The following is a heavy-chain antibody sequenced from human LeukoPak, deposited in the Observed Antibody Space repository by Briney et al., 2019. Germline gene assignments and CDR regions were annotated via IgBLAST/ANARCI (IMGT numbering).Heavy chain of an antibody. CDR1: GFTFSTYS. V-gene: IGHV3-21*01. D-gene: IGHD3-10*01. CDR3: ASRATKVRGVSIIRDY. CDR2: ITSSGSYI. Sequence: GGSLRLSCAASGFTFSTYSMNWVRQAPGKGLEWVSSITSSGSYIHYADSVRGRFTISRDNAKSSLYLQMNSLRAEDTAVYYCASRATKVRGVSIIRDYWGQGTLVTVSS. J-gene: IGHJ4*02.